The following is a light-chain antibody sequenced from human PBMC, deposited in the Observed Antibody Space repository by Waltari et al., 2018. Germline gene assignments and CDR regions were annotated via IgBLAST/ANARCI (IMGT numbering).Light chain of an antibody. V-gene: IGKV3-20*01. CDR1: QSVAGRN. CDR3: QQYNNSPLT. Sequence: EIVLTQSPGTLSLSPGERATLSCRASQSVAGRNLAWYQQKAGQAPRLLIYGASSRATGIPDRFSGSGSGTEFTLTISRLEPEDVAVYYCQQYNNSPLTFGGGTKVGIK. CDR2: GAS. J-gene: IGKJ4*01.